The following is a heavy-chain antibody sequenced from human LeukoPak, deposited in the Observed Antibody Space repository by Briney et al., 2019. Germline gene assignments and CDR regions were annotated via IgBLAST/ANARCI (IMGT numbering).Heavy chain of an antibody. D-gene: IGHD3-10*01. CDR2: IYYSGST. CDR3: ARAGGRGITMVQRVISNFDY. V-gene: IGHV4-61*01. CDR1: GGSVSSGSYY. J-gene: IGHJ4*02. Sequence: TSETLSLTCTVSGGSVSSGSYYWSWVRQPPGKGLEWIGYIYYSGSTNYNPSLKSRVTISVDTSKNQFSLKLSSVTAADTAVYYCARAGGRGITMVQRVISNFDYWGQGTLVTVSS.